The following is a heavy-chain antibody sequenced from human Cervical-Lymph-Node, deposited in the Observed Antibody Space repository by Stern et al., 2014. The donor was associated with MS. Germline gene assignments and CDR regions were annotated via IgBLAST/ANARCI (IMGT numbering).Heavy chain of an antibody. CDR2: IYWDDDK. D-gene: IGHD5-24*01. CDR3: AHRQKSGDNRAYDV. V-gene: IGHV2-5*02. CDR1: GFSLTASGVG. J-gene: IGHJ3*01. Sequence: ESGPTLVKPTQTLTLTCTLSGFSLTASGVGVGWIRQPPGKALEWLAPIYWDDDKRYSNSPSLKNRLTITKDAFRNQVVLTLANVDPTDTATYYCAHRQKSGDNRAYDVWGQGTRATVSS.